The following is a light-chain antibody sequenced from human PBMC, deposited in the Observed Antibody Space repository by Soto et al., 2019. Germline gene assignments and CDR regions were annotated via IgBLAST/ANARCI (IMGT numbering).Light chain of an antibody. V-gene: IGKV1-5*03. CDR2: KAS. CDR1: QSISNW. J-gene: IGKJ2*01. CDR3: QEYNSYSYT. Sequence: DIQMTQSPSTLSASVGDRVTITCRASQSISNWLAWYQQKPGKAPKLLIYKASSLESGVPSRFSGSGSGTESTLTISSLQPDDFATYYCQEYNSYSYTFGQGTKVDIK.